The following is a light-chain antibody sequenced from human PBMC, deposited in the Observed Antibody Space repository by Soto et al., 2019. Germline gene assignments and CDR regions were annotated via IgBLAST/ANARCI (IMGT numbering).Light chain of an antibody. J-gene: IGKJ5*01. Sequence: DIQMTQSPSSLPASLGDRVTITCQASQDISNYLNWYQQKPGKAPKLLIYHASNLETGVPSRFSGSGSGTDFTFTISSLQPEDIASYYCQQYDNLPITFGQGTRLEIK. CDR3: QQYDNLPIT. CDR2: HAS. V-gene: IGKV1-33*01. CDR1: QDISNY.